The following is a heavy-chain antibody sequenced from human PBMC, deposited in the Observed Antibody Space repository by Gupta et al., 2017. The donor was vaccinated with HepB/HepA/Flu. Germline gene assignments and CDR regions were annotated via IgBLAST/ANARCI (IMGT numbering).Heavy chain of an antibody. CDR2: IYPGDLDT. Sequence: EVQLVQSGAEVKKPGESLKISCTGSGYSFTKHWIAWVRQKPGKGLEWMGFIYPGDLDTRYSPSFQGHVTISVDRSFTTAYLQLNRLTASDTATYYCARHEGKVGVTGYFQDWGQGTLVTVSS. D-gene: IGHD1-26*01. CDR1: GYSFTKHW. J-gene: IGHJ1*01. CDR3: ARHEGKVGVTGYFQD. V-gene: IGHV5-51*01.